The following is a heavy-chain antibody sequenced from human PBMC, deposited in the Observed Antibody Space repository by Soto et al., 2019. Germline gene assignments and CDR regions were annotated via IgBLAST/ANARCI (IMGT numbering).Heavy chain of an antibody. CDR2: TYYRSKWYN. CDR3: VRDEGWLDFDY. Sequence: SQTLSLTCDISGDSVSSNSAALNWIRQSPSRGLEWLGRTYYRSKWYNDYAPSVMGRITINTDTSKNQFTLQLNSVTPEDTAVYFCVRDEGWLDFDYWGQGTLVTVSS. D-gene: IGHD5-18*01. V-gene: IGHV6-1*01. J-gene: IGHJ4*02. CDR1: GDSVSSNSAA.